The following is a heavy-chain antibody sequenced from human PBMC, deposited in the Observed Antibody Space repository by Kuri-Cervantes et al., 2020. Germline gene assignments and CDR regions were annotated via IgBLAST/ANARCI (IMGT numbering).Heavy chain of an antibody. V-gene: IGHV4-61*01. J-gene: IGHJ3*02. D-gene: IGHD6-19*01. CDR2: IYYSGST. CDR1: GGSVSSGSYY. CDR3: ARSPSAIAVAGTGAFDI. Sequence: SETLSLTCTVSGGSVSSGSYYWSWIRQPPGKGLEWIGYIYYSGSTNYNPSLKSRVIISVDTSKNQFSLKLSSVTAADTAVYYCARSPSAIAVAGTGAFDIWGQGTVVTVSS.